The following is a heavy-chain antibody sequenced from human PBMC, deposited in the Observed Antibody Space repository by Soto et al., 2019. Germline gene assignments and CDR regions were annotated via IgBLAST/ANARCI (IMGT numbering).Heavy chain of an antibody. CDR2: ISAYNGNT. Sequence: ASVKGSCKASGYTFTSYGISWVRQAPGQGLEWMGWISAYNGNTNYTQKLQGRVTMTTDTSTSTAYMELRSLRSDDTAVYYCARDRYCSSTSCYNYYYYMDVWGKGTTVTVSS. CDR3: ARDRYCSSTSCYNYYYYMDV. J-gene: IGHJ6*03. D-gene: IGHD2-2*02. CDR1: GYTFTSYG. V-gene: IGHV1-18*01.